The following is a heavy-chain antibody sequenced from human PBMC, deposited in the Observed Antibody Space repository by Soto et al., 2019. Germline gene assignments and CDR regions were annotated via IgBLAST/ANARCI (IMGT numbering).Heavy chain of an antibody. J-gene: IGHJ4*02. CDR3: ATRHLSYCSGGTCNPFDF. CDR1: GFTFTTYA. CDR2: ISVSGDTT. V-gene: IGHV3-23*01. Sequence: GGSLRFSCAASGFTFTTYAMSWVRQAPGKGLEWVSTISVSGDTTYYADSVKGRFAVSRDNSKNTIYLQMNSLRAEDTAIYHCATRHLSYCSGGTCNPFDFWGQGTLVTVSS. D-gene: IGHD2-15*01.